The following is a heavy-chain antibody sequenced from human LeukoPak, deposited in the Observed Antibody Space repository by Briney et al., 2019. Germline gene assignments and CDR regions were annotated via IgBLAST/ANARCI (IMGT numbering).Heavy chain of an antibody. D-gene: IGHD2-15*01. CDR1: GYIFTSYA. CDR2: INAGNGNT. CDR3: ARDFHYCSGGSCYYWYYYGMDV. J-gene: IGHJ6*02. V-gene: IGHV1-3*01. Sequence: ASVKVSCKASGYIFTSYAMHWVRQAPGQRLEWMGWINAGNGNTKYSQKFQGRVTITRDTSASTAYMELSSVRSEDTAVYYCARDFHYCSGGSCYYWYYYGMDVWGQGTTVTVSS.